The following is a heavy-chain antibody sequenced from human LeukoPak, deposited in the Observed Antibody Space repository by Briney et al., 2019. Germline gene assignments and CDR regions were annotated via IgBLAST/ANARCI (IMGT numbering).Heavy chain of an antibody. J-gene: IGHJ4*02. CDR2: ISAYNGNT. Sequence: ASVKVSCKASGYTFTSYGISWVRQAPGQGLEWMGWISAYNGNTKYAQKLQGRVTMTTDTSTSTAYMELRSLRSDDTAVYYCARGLSPTYYYDSSGYYWGQGTLVTVSS. D-gene: IGHD3-22*01. V-gene: IGHV1-18*01. CDR3: ARGLSPTYYYDSSGYY. CDR1: GYTFTSYG.